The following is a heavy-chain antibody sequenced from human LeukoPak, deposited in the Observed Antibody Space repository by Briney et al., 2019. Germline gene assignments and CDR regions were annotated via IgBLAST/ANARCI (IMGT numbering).Heavy chain of an antibody. Sequence: GGSLRLSCAASSFTFNSYSMNCVRQAPGKGLEWVSSISSSSSYIYYADSVKGRFTISRDNAQTSLYLQMNSLRAAYMTVYYRARKAFCNSATCYGALDVWGQGTMVTVSS. CDR2: ISSSSSYI. J-gene: IGHJ3*01. V-gene: IGHV3-21*01. CDR1: SFTFNSYS. CDR3: ARKAFCNSATCYGALDV. D-gene: IGHD2/OR15-2a*01.